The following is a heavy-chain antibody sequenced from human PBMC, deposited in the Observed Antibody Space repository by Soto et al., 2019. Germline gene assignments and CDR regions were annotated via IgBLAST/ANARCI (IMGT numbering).Heavy chain of an antibody. V-gene: IGHV1-69*01. CDR2: IIPIFGTA. CDR1: GGTFSSYA. Sequence: QVQLVQSGAEVKKPGSSVKVSCKASGGTFSSYAISWVRQAPGPGLEWLGGIIPIFGTANSAQKFQGRVTITADESTSTAYMELSSLRSEDTAVYYCARVSIVGATPSLLYYYGMDVWCQGTTVTVSS. D-gene: IGHD1-26*01. CDR3: ARVSIVGATPSLLYYYGMDV. J-gene: IGHJ6*02.